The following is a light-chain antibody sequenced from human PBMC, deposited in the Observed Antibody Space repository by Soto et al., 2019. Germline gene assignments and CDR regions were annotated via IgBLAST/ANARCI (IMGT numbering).Light chain of an antibody. CDR1: NIGSKS. CDR2: DDS. J-gene: IGLJ2*01. V-gene: IGLV3-21*02. CDR3: QVWDSSSDHPAVV. Sequence: SYELTQPPSVSVAPGQTARITCGGTNIGSKSVHWYQQKPGQAPVLGVYDDSDRPSGIPERFSGSNSGNTATLTISRVEAGDEADYYCQVWDSSSDHPAVVFGGRTQLTVL.